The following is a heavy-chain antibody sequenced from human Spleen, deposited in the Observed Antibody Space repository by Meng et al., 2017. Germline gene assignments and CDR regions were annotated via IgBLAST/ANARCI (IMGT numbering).Heavy chain of an antibody. CDR3: ASSPESMDHIRSFDY. Sequence: SETLSLTCTVSGGSISSYYWSWIRQPAGKGLEWIGRIYTSGSTNYNPSLKSRVTISVDTSKKQFSLRLSSVTAADTAVYYCASSPESMDHIRSFDYWGQGSLVTVSS. D-gene: IGHD6-6*01. CDR2: IYTSGST. J-gene: IGHJ4*02. V-gene: IGHV4-4*07. CDR1: GGSISSYY.